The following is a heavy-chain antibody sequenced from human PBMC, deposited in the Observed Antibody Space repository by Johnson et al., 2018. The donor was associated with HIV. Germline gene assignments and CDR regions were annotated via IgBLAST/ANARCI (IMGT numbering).Heavy chain of an antibody. Sequence: QVQLVESGGGVVQPGRSLRLSCVASGFTFSDYYMSWIRQAPGKGMEWVSYITGSGSSIYYADSVKGRFTISRDNSKNTLYLQMNSLRVEDTAVYYCARVSLAYSYGYDAFDIWGQGTMVTVSS. V-gene: IGHV3-11*04. D-gene: IGHD5-18*01. J-gene: IGHJ3*02. CDR2: ITGSGSSI. CDR3: ARVSLAYSYGYDAFDI. CDR1: GFTFSDYY.